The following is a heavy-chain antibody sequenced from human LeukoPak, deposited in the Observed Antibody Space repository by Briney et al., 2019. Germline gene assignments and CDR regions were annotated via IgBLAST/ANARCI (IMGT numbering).Heavy chain of an antibody. CDR3: ARVLGYYDSSGYYSDY. CDR2: INHSGST. CDR1: GGSFSGYY. V-gene: IGHV4-34*01. D-gene: IGHD3-22*01. J-gene: IGHJ4*02. Sequence: SETLSLTCAVYGGSFSGYYWSWIRQPPGKGLEWIGEINHSGSTNYNPSLKSRVTISVDTSKNQFSLKLSSVTAADTAVYYCARVLGYYDSSGYYSDYWGQGTLVTVSS.